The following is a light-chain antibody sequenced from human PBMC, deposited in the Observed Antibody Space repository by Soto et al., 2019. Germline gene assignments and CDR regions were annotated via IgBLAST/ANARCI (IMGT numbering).Light chain of an antibody. CDR3: QQYNDNWPT. CDR2: AAS. V-gene: IGKV1-NL1*01. J-gene: IGKJ1*01. Sequence: DIQLTQSPSFLSPSIGESVTITCRASQVISTSLAWYQVKPGKAPKLLIYAASNRATGFPARFSGSGSGTEFTLTINGLQSDDFAVYYCQQYNDNWPTFGQGTKVDIK. CDR1: QVISTS.